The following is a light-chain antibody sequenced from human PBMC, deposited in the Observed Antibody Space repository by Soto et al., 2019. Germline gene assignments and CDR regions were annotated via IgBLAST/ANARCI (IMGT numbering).Light chain of an antibody. V-gene: IGLV1-40*01. Sequence: QSVMTQPPSVPGAPGQRVTISCTGSSSNIGAGYDVHWYQQLPGTAPKLLIYGNSNRPSGVPDRFSGSKSGTSASLAITGLQAEDEAYYYCQYYDSSLSGYVFGTGTKLTVL. CDR1: SSNIGAGYD. J-gene: IGLJ1*01. CDR2: GNS. CDR3: QYYDSSLSGYV.